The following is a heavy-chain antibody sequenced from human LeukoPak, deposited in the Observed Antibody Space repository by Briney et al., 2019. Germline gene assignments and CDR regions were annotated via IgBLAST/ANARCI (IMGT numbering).Heavy chain of an antibody. Sequence: AASVKVSCKASGYTFTSYGISWVRQAPGQGLEWMGWISAYNGNTNYAQKLQGRVTMTTDTSTSTAYMELRSLRSDDTAVYYRARSWQDFWSGYSAFDYWGQGTLVTVSS. CDR1: GYTFTSYG. D-gene: IGHD3-3*01. CDR3: ARSWQDFWSGYSAFDY. J-gene: IGHJ4*02. V-gene: IGHV1-18*01. CDR2: ISAYNGNT.